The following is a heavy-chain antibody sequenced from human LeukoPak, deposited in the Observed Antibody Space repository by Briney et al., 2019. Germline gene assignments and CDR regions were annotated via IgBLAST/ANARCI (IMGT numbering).Heavy chain of an antibody. J-gene: IGHJ6*02. V-gene: IGHV4-39*07. Sequence: SETLSLTCTVSGGSISSSGYYWGWIRQPPGKGLEWIGSIYYSGSTYYNPSLKSRVTISVDTSKNQFSLKLSSVTAADTAVYYCAREEYGMDVWGQGTTVTVSS. CDR2: IYYSGST. CDR3: AREEYGMDV. CDR1: GGSISSSGYY.